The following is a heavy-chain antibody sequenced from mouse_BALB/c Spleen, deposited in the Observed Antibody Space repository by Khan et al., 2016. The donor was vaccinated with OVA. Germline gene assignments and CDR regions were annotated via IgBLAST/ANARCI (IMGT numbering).Heavy chain of an antibody. CDR1: GFTFSSYS. CDR3: ASHLTGSFAY. V-gene: IGHV5-6*01. Sequence: EVELVESGGDLVKPGGSLKLSCAASGFTFSSYSMSWVRQTPDKRLEWVATISSGGDYTYHPDRVKGRFTISRDNARNTLYLQMSSLKSEDTDMYYCASHLTGSFAYWGQGTLVTVSA. CDR2: ISSGGDYT. J-gene: IGHJ3*01.